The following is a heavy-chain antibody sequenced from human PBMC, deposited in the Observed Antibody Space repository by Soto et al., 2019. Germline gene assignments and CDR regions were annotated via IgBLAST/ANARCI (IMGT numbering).Heavy chain of an antibody. Sequence: GVSLRLSCAASGITFSSYGMHWVRQAPGKGLEWVAVISYDARNKFYAHSVKGRFTISRDNSKNTLYLQMNSLRAEDTAVYYCAKNWHYYDSPYYFDYWGQGTLVTVSS. V-gene: IGHV3-30*18. CDR1: GITFSSYG. D-gene: IGHD3-22*01. J-gene: IGHJ4*02. CDR3: AKNWHYYDSPYYFDY. CDR2: ISYDARNK.